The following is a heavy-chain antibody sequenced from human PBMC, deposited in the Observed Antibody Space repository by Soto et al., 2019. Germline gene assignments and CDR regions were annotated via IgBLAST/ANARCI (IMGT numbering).Heavy chain of an antibody. Sequence: WGSLRLSCAASGFTFINFWMILFRQSPGKGLEWVANIKQDGSEKYYVDSVKGRFTISRDNAKNSLFLQMNSLRAEDTAVYYCARDLPMPRGLFDYWGQGTLVTVSS. D-gene: IGHD3-10*01. CDR3: ARDLPMPRGLFDY. CDR2: IKQDGSEK. V-gene: IGHV3-7*03. J-gene: IGHJ4*02. CDR1: GFTFINFW.